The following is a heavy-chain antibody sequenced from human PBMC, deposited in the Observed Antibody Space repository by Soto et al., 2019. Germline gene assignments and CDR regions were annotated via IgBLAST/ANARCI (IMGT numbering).Heavy chain of an antibody. D-gene: IGHD3-16*01. CDR2: LSASGDST. Sequence: EVQLSESGGGLVQPGGSLRLSCAASGFTFSACTMSWIRQAPGKGLEWVSTLSASGDSTYYGDSVKGRFTISRDNSRNTLYLQMSSVSGEDAALYYCAKDEVGVGPWSRGQGPLVTVSS. CDR1: GFTFSACT. J-gene: IGHJ4*02. CDR3: AKDEVGVGPWS. V-gene: IGHV3-23*01.